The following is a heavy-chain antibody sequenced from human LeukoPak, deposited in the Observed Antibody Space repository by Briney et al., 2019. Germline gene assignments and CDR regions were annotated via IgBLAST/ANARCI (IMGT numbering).Heavy chain of an antibody. J-gene: IGHJ4*02. CDR3: ANTPYNWNDRPLDY. D-gene: IGHD1-20*01. Sequence: AASVKVSCKASGGTFSSYAISWVRQAPGQGLEWMGGIIPIFGTANYAQKFQGRVTITTDESTSTAYMELSSLRSEDTAVYYCANTPYNWNDRPLDYWGQGTLVTVSS. CDR1: GGTFSSYA. CDR2: IIPIFGTA. V-gene: IGHV1-69*05.